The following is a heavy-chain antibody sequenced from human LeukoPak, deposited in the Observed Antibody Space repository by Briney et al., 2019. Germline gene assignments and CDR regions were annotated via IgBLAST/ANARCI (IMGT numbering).Heavy chain of an antibody. J-gene: IGHJ3*02. CDR3: AKDILGYCSGGSCFRDAFDI. CDR2: ISSSSSTI. CDR1: GFTFSSHS. Sequence: GGSLRLSCAASGFTFSSHSMNWVRQAPGKGLEWVSYISSSSSTIYYADSVKGRFTISRDNAKNSLYLQMNSLRAEDTAVYYCAKDILGYCSGGSCFRDAFDIWGQGTMVTVSS. D-gene: IGHD2-15*01. V-gene: IGHV3-48*01.